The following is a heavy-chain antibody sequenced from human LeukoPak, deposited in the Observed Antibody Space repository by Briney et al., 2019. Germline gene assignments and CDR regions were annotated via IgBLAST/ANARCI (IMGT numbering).Heavy chain of an antibody. J-gene: IGHJ4*02. CDR1: GGSFSDYY. CDR3: ASVVVTAISSHSDY. V-gene: IGHV4-34*01. Sequence: PSETLSLTCAVYGGSFSDYYWSWIRQPPGKGLEWIGEINLSRSTNYNPSLKSRVTISLDTSKNQFSLKLSSVTAAATAVYYCASVVVTAISSHSDYWGQGTLVTVSS. D-gene: IGHD2-21*02. CDR2: INLSRST.